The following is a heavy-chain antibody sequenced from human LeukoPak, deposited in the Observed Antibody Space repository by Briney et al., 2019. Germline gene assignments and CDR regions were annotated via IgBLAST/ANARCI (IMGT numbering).Heavy chain of an antibody. Sequence: PGGSLRLSCAASGFTFSLYGMHWARQAPGKGLGWVAFISYDGSNKYYADSVKGRFTISRDNSKNTLYLQMNSLRAEDTAVYYCAKPYCSGGSCDTYYFAHWGQGTLVTVSS. D-gene: IGHD2-15*01. V-gene: IGHV3-30*18. CDR1: GFTFSLYG. J-gene: IGHJ4*02. CDR3: AKPYCSGGSCDTYYFAH. CDR2: ISYDGSNK.